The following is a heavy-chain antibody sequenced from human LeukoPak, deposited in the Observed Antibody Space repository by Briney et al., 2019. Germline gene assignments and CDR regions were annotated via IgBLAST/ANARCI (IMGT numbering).Heavy chain of an antibody. D-gene: IGHD3-10*01. CDR3: ARAEWFGKYYFDY. J-gene: IGHJ4*02. CDR1: GGSISSYY. V-gene: IGHV4-59*01. Sequence: PSETLSLTCTVSGGSISSYYWSWVRQPPGKGLEWIGYVSYSGSTDYNPSLKSRVTISVDTSKNQFSLKLSSVTAADTAVYYCARAEWFGKYYFDYWGQGTLVTVSS. CDR2: VSYSGST.